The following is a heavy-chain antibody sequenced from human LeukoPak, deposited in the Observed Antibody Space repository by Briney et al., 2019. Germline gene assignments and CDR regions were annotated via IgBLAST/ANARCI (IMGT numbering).Heavy chain of an antibody. CDR2: IRYDESNK. CDR1: GFTFSSYG. J-gene: IGHJ6*03. V-gene: IGHV3-30*02. CDR3: AKQVVVPAASYYYMDV. Sequence: GGSLRLSCAAPGFTFSSYGMPWGRQAPGKGLEWVAFIRYDESNKYYADSVKGRFTISRDNSKNTLYLQMNSLRAEDTAVYYCAKQVVVPAASYYYMDVWGKGTTVTVSS. D-gene: IGHD2-2*01.